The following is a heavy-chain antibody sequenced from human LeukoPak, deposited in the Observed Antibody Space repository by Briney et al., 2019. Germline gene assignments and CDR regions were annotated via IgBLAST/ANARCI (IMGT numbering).Heavy chain of an antibody. CDR2: IYYSGST. CDR1: DYSISSGYGYY. CDR3: ARVNYGSGNMDV. D-gene: IGHD3-10*01. J-gene: IGHJ6*03. V-gene: IGHV4-61*08. Sequence: PSETLSLTCTVSDYSISSGYGYYWGWIRQPPGKGLEWIGYIYYSGSTNYNPSLKSRVTISIDTSKNQFSLKLTSVTAADTAVYYCARVNYGSGNMDVWGKGTTVTVSS.